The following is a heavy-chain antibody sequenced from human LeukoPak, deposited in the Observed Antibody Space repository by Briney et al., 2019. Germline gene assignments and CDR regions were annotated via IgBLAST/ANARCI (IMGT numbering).Heavy chain of an antibody. CDR2: INWNGRNV. V-gene: IGHV3-20*04. Sequence: GGSLRLSCATTGFTFDDYGMNWVRQVPGKGLEWVSNINWNGRNVDYADYVKGRFTISRDNAKNSLHLQMNSLRAEDTAVYYCARVRKKYYYDSRHHRDASDVWGRGTMVIVSS. J-gene: IGHJ3*01. CDR3: ARVRKKYYYDSRHHRDASDV. CDR1: GFTFDDYG. D-gene: IGHD3-22*01.